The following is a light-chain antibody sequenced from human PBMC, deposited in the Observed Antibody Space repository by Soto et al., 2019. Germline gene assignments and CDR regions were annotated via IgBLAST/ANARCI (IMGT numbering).Light chain of an antibody. CDR3: QQFDSYPRFT. Sequence: DIQLTQSPSFLSASVGDRVTITCRASQAISSYLAWYQQKPGKAPKLLIYAASTLQSGVPSRFSGSGSGTEFTLTISSLQPEDFATYYCQQFDSYPRFTFGPGTKVDIK. CDR1: QAISSY. V-gene: IGKV1-9*01. CDR2: AAS. J-gene: IGKJ3*01.